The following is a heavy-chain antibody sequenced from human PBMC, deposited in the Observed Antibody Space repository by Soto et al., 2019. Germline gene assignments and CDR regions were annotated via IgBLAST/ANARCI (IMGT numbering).Heavy chain of an antibody. J-gene: IGHJ6*02. CDR1: GFTFSSYA. CDR3: ASFPYSSSWYYYYGMDV. CDR2: ISYDGSNK. V-gene: IGHV3-30-3*01. Sequence: GGSLRLSCAASGFTFSSYAMHWVRQAPGKGLEWVAVISYDGSNKYYADSVKGRFTISRDNSKNTLYLQMNSLRAEDTAVYYCASFPYSSSWYYYYGMDVWGQGTTVTVSS. D-gene: IGHD6-13*01.